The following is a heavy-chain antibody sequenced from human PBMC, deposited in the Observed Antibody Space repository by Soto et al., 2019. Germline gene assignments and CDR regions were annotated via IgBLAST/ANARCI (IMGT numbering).Heavy chain of an antibody. CDR1: GGTFSSYA. D-gene: IGHD2-2*01. Sequence: QVQLVQSGAEVKKPGSSVKVSCKASGGTFSSYAISWVRQAPGQGLEWMGGIIPISETTNYAQKFQGRVTITADESKSIAYMELSSLRSEDTAVYYWARSQGSSTSFEIYYYYCSGMDVWGQGTTVTVSS. CDR3: ARSQGSSTSFEIYYYYCSGMDV. CDR2: IIPISETT. J-gene: IGHJ6*02. V-gene: IGHV1-69*01.